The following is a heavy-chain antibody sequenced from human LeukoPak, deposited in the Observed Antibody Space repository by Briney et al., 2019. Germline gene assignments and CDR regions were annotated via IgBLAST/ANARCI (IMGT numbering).Heavy chain of an antibody. CDR2: ITVGGGDT. CDR3: AMLASQYLTSRLDY. Sequence: PGGSLRLSCATSGFTFSSSAMSWVRQAPGKGLEWVSTITVGGGDTTYADSVKGRFTISRDNSKNTLYLQMSSLRAEDTAVYYCAMLASQYLTSRLDYWGQGTLVTVSS. CDR1: GFTFSSSA. V-gene: IGHV3-23*01. J-gene: IGHJ4*02. D-gene: IGHD2/OR15-2a*01.